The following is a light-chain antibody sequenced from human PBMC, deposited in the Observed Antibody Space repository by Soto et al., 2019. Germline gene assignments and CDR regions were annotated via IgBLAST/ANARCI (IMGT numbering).Light chain of an antibody. V-gene: IGKV3-20*01. CDR2: CAS. Sequence: EIVLTQSPGTLSLSPGERATLSCRASQSVSSSYLGWYQQKPGQAPGLLIYCASSRATGIPDRFSGSGSGIDFTLSISRLEPEDFAVYYCQQYGSSVRTFGQETNAEIK. CDR1: QSVSSSY. J-gene: IGKJ1*01. CDR3: QQYGSSVRT.